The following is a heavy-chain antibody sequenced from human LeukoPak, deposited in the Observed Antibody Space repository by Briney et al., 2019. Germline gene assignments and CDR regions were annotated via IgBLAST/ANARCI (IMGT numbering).Heavy chain of an antibody. Sequence: GGSLRLSCAASGFTFSSYDMHWVRQATGKGLEWVSAIGTAGDTYYPGSVKGRFTISRDNSNNTLYLQLNSLRTEDTAVYYCAREGYYDFWGGYPDYWGQGTLVTVSS. V-gene: IGHV3-13*01. D-gene: IGHD3-3*01. CDR3: AREGYYDFWGGYPDY. J-gene: IGHJ4*02. CDR2: IGTAGDT. CDR1: GFTFSSYD.